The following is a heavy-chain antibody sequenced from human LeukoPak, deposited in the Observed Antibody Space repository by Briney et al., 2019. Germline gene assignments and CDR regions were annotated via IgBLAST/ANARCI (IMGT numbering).Heavy chain of an antibody. CDR1: GLSLNSYA. Sequence: GGSLRLSCTASGLSLNSYAMSWVRQVPGKGLEWVSASSSSDDGKWYAESVRGRFTISRDTSKNTVYLQMNSLRAEDTAVYYCARDWRVGGGTTTYWFDPWGQGTLVTVSS. J-gene: IGHJ5*02. V-gene: IGHV3-23*01. CDR2: SSSSDDGK. D-gene: IGHD3-16*01. CDR3: ARDWRVGGGTTTYWFDP.